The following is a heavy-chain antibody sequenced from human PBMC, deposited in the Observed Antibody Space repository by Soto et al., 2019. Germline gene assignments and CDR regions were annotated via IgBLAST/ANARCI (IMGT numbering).Heavy chain of an antibody. Sequence: QVQLQESGPGLVKPSGTLSLTCAVSGGSISSSNWWSWVRQPPGKGLEWIGEIYHSGSTNYNPSLKSRVTISVDKSKNQFSLKLSSVTAADTAVYYCARTPIVVVVAARGGDAFDIWGQGTMVTVSS. CDR3: ARTPIVVVVAARGGDAFDI. V-gene: IGHV4-4*02. CDR1: GGSISSSNW. CDR2: IYHSGST. J-gene: IGHJ3*02. D-gene: IGHD2-15*01.